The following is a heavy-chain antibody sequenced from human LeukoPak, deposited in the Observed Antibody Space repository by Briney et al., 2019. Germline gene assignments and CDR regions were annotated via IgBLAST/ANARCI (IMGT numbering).Heavy chain of an antibody. CDR1: GYTFTSYG. V-gene: IGHV1-18*01. J-gene: IGHJ4*02. D-gene: IGHD3-9*01. CDR3: ARAPYYDILPGFGVFDY. CDR2: ISAYNGNT. Sequence: GSVTVSCKASGYTFTSYGISWVRQAPGQGLEWMGWISAYNGNTNYAQKLQGRVTMTTDTSTSTAYMEPRSLRSDDTAVYYCARAPYYDILPGFGVFDYWGQGTLVTVSS.